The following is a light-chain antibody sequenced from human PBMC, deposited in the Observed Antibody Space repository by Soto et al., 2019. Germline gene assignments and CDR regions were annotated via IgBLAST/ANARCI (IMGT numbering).Light chain of an antibody. CDR2: VAS. V-gene: IGKV1-9*01. J-gene: IGKJ4*01. CDR3: QQLNSYPLT. Sequence: DIQLTQSPSFLSASVGDRVSITCRASQGISSYLAWYQQKPGKAPKLLIYVASTLQSGVPSRFSGRGSGTEFTPTISSLQPEDFATYYCQQLNSYPLTFGGGTKVELK. CDR1: QGISSY.